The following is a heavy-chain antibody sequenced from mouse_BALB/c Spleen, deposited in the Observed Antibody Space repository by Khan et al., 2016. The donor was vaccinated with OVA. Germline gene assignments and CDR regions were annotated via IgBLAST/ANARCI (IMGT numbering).Heavy chain of an antibody. CDR1: GYSITSDYA. CDR2: ISYSGRT. CDR3: ARSVTVTTVVATDFDY. V-gene: IGHV3-2*02. D-gene: IGHD1-1*01. Sequence: EVQLQESGPGLVKPSQSLSLTCTVTGYSITSDYAWNWIRQSPGNKLEWMGYISYSGRTSYNPSLKSRISITRDTSKNQLFLQLNSVTTEDTATYYCARSVTVTTVVATDFDYWGQGTTLTVSS. J-gene: IGHJ2*01.